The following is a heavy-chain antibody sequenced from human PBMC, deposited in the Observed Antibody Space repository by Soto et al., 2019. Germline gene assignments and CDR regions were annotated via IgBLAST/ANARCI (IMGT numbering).Heavy chain of an antibody. V-gene: IGHV3-33*01. D-gene: IGHD5-18*01. J-gene: IGHJ4*02. CDR3: ARDSVDTALDY. CDR1: GFTFSSYG. Sequence: QVQLVESEGGVVQPGRSLRLSCAASGFTFSSYGMHWVRQAPGKGLVWVAVIWYDGSNKYYADSVKGRFTISRDNSKNTLYLQMNSLRAEDTAVYYCARDSVDTALDYWGQGTLVTVSS. CDR2: IWYDGSNK.